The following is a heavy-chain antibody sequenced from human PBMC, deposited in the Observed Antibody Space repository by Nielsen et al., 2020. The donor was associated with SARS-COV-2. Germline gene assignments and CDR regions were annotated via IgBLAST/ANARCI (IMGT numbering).Heavy chain of an antibody. Sequence: GESLKISCAASGFTFSSDAMGWVRQAPGKGLEWVSSIRDAAGNTYYADSVKGRFTISRDNSKKTLHLQMSSLRAEDTAVYYCARDGADWGQGTLVTVSS. CDR1: GFTFSSDA. CDR2: IRDAAGNT. CDR3: ARDGAD. D-gene: IGHD4/OR15-4a*01. V-gene: IGHV3-23*01. J-gene: IGHJ4*02.